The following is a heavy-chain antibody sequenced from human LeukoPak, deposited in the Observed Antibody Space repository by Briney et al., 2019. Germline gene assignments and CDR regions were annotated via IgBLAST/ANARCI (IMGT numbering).Heavy chain of an antibody. V-gene: IGHV3-30-3*01. CDR1: GFTFSSYA. Sequence: GGSLRLSCAASGFTFSSYAMHWVRQAPGKGLEWVAVISYDGSNKYYADSVKDRFTISRDNSKNTLFLQMNSLRAEDTAVYYCARADLRFLEWLLFDYWGQGTLVTVSS. D-gene: IGHD3-3*01. CDR3: ARADLRFLEWLLFDY. CDR2: ISYDGSNK. J-gene: IGHJ4*02.